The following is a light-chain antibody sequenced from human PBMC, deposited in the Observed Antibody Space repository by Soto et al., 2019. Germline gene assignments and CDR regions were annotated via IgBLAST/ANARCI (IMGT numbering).Light chain of an antibody. CDR2: GSY. CDR1: QSLGSSY. CDR3: QQFGSSTWT. V-gene: IGKV3-20*01. Sequence: EIVLTQSPGTLSLSPGERATLSCRASQSLGSSYLAWYQQKPGQAPRLLIYGSYNRATGIPDRFGGSGSGTDFSLTISRLEPEDSAVYYCQQFGSSTWTFGQGTKVEIK. J-gene: IGKJ1*01.